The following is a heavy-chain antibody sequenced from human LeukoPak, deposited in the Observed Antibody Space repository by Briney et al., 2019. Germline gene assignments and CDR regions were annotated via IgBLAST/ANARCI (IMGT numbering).Heavy chain of an antibody. CDR1: GFTFSDYY. D-gene: IGHD5-12*01. V-gene: IGHV3-11*01. CDR3: TIPEGTGYDSNDY. J-gene: IGHJ4*02. Sequence: GGSLRLSCAASGFTFSDYYMSWIRQAPGKGLEWLSYISSSGSTIYYADSVKGRFIISRDNAKNSLYLQMNSLRAEDTAVYYCTIPEGTGYDSNDYWGQGTLVTVSS. CDR2: ISSSGSTI.